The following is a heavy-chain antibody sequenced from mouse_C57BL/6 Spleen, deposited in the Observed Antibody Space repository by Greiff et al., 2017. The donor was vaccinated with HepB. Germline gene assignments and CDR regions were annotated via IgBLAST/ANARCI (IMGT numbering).Heavy chain of an antibody. J-gene: IGHJ1*03. CDR3: TRPITTPRWHFDV. CDR2: IRNKANNHAT. V-gene: IGHV6-6*01. CDR1: GFTFSDAW. Sequence: EVKLVESGGGLVQPGGSMKLSCAASGFTFSDAWMDWVRQSPEKGLEWVAEIRNKANNHATYYAESVKGRFTISRDDSKSSVYLQMNSLRAEDTGIYYCTRPITTPRWHFDVWGTGTTVTVSS. D-gene: IGHD1-1*01.